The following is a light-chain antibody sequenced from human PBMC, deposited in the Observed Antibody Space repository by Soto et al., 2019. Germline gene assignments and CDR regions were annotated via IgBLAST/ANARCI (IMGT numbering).Light chain of an antibody. J-gene: IGLJ2*01. CDR1: SSDVGGYNY. CDR2: DVS. CDR3: SSYTSSPTPV. V-gene: IGLV2-14*01. Sequence: QSALTQPASVSGSPGQSITISCTETSSDVGGYNYVSWYQQHPGKAPKLMIYDVSNRPSGVSNRFSGSKSGNTASLTISGLQAEDEADYYCSSYTSSPTPVFGGGTKLTVL.